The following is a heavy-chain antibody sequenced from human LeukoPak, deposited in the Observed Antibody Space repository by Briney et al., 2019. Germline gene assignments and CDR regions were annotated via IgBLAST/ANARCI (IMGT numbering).Heavy chain of an antibody. CDR3: ATLRFLEWFSYYYYMDV. Sequence: ASVKVSCKVSGYTFTDYYMHWVQQAPGKGLEWMGLVDPEDGETIYAEKFQGRVTMTADTSTDTAYMELSSLRSEDTAVYYCATLRFLEWFSYYYYMDVWGKGTTVTVSS. D-gene: IGHD3-3*01. V-gene: IGHV1-69-2*01. J-gene: IGHJ6*03. CDR2: VDPEDGET. CDR1: GYTFTDYY.